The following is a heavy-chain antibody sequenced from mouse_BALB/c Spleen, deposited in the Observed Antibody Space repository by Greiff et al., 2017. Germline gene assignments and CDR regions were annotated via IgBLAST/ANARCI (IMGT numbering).Heavy chain of an antibody. J-gene: IGHJ3*01. Sequence: EVKVEESGGGLVQPGGSRKLSCAASGFTFSSFGMHWVRQAPEKGLEWVAYISSGSSTIYYADTVKGRFTISRDNPKNTLFLQMTSLRSEDTAMYYCARSDYYGPAWFAYWGQGTLVTVSA. V-gene: IGHV5-17*02. D-gene: IGHD1-1*01. CDR1: GFTFSSFG. CDR2: ISSGSSTI. CDR3: ARSDYYGPAWFAY.